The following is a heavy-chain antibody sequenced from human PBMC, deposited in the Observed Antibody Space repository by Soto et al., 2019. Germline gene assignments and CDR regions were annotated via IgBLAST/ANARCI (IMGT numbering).Heavy chain of an antibody. CDR3: AKDQYFDSSSWFAP. CDR1: GFTFDDYA. D-gene: IGHD3-9*01. CDR2: ISWNSGSI. V-gene: IGHV3-9*01. J-gene: IGHJ5*02. Sequence: GGSLRLSCAASGFTFDDYAMHWVRQAPGKGLEWVSGISWNSGSIGYADSVKGRFTISRDNAKNSLYLQMNSLRAEDTALYYCAKDQYFDSSSWFAPWGQGTLVTVSS.